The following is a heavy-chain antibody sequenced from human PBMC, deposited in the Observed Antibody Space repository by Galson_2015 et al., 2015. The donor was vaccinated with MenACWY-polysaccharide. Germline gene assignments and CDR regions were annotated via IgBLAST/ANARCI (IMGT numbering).Heavy chain of an antibody. CDR3: ARDKGILQLDVFDI. CDR1: GGTFNSYN. D-gene: IGHD4-11*01. Sequence: SVKVSCKASGGTFNSYNIYWVRQAPGQGLEWMGRIIPILGNPNYAQKFQGRVTITADKSSNTVYMGLSSLRSEDTAIYYCARDKGILQLDVFDIWGQGTLVTVSS. V-gene: IGHV1-69*08. J-gene: IGHJ3*02. CDR2: IIPILGNP.